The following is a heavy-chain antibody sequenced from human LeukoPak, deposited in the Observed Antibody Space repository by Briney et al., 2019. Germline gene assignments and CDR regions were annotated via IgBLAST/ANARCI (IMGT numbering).Heavy chain of an antibody. D-gene: IGHD6-19*01. CDR2: IYYSGST. CDR1: AGSISSSSYY. V-gene: IGHV4-39*01. Sequence: PSETLSLTCTVSAGSISSSSYYWGWIRQPPGKGLEWIGSIYYSGSTYYNPSLKSRVTISVDTSKNQFSLKLSSVTAADTAVYYCARQVGVAVAGKQFDYWGQGTLVTVSS. CDR3: ARQVGVAVAGKQFDY. J-gene: IGHJ4*02.